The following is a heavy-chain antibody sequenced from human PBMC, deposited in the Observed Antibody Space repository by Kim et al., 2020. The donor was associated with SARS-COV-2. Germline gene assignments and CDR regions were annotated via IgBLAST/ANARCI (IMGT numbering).Heavy chain of an antibody. Sequence: ASVKVSCKASGYNFRSIAMHWVRQAPGQGLEWMGWMNTNTGDPTYAQGFTGRFVFSLDTSVSTAYLQISSLRAEDTAVYFCATRDSSSYFDLWGRCTLVT. CDR2: MNTNTGDP. V-gene: IGHV7-4-1*02. D-gene: IGHD6-13*01. CDR3: ATRDSSSYFDL. J-gene: IGHJ2*01. CDR1: GYNFRSIA.